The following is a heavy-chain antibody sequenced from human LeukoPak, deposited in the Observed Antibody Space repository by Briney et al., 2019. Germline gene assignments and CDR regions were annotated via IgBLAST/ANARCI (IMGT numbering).Heavy chain of an antibody. J-gene: IGHJ3*02. CDR3: ARLPAPGCSSTSCYAHDAFDI. Sequence: SETLSLTCAVYGGSFSGYYWSWIRQPPGKGLEWIGEIYHSGSTNYNPSLKSRVTISVDKSKTQFSLKLSSVTAADTAVYYCARLPAPGCSSTSCYAHDAFDIWGQGTMVTVSS. CDR2: IYHSGST. V-gene: IGHV4-34*01. CDR1: GGSFSGYY. D-gene: IGHD2-2*01.